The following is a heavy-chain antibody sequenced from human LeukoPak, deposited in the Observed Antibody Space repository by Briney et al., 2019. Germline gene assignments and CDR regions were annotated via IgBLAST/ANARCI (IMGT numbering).Heavy chain of an antibody. Sequence: SETLSLTRTGSGYSISSGYCWGWIRQPPGKGLEWIGSIYHSGSTYYNPSLKSRVTISVDTSKNQLSLKLSSVTAADTAVYYCARDNPGPAYYFDYWGQGTLATVSS. D-gene: IGHD1-14*01. V-gene: IGHV4-38-2*02. J-gene: IGHJ4*02. CDR3: ARDNPGPAYYFDY. CDR1: GYSISSGYC. CDR2: IYHSGST.